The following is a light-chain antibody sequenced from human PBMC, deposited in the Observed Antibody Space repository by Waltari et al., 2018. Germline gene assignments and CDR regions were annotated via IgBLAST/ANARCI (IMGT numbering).Light chain of an antibody. CDR2: QGT. V-gene: IGLV2-23*01. CDR1: NNDVGTYDL. J-gene: IGLJ3*02. CDR3: CSYAGTWL. Sequence: QSAPTQPASMSASPGQSITISCTATNNDVGTYDLVSWYQQHPGRAPKLLIFQGTKRPSEVSGRFSGSKSADTASLTISGLQPEDEADYYCCSYAGTWLFGGGTKVTVL.